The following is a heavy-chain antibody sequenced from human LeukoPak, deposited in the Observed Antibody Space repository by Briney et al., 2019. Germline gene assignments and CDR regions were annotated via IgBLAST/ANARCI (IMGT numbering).Heavy chain of an antibody. J-gene: IGHJ4*02. V-gene: IGHV4-31*03. CDR1: GGSISSGVYY. CDR2: IYYSGST. CDR3: ARDLRGTAGDYGDSG. Sequence: KPSETLSLTCTVSGGSISSGVYYWTWIRQHPGRGLEWIGYIYYSGSTYYNPSLKSRVSISVDTSKNQFSLKVSSVTAADTAVYYCARDLRGTAGDYGDSGWGQGTLVTVSS. D-gene: IGHD4-17*01.